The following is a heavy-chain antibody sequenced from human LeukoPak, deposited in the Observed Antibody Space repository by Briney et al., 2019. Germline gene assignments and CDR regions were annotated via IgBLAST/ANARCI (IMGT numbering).Heavy chain of an antibody. V-gene: IGHV1-69*13. CDR3: ARVVGRQLVRYWFDP. Sequence: ASVKVSCKASGGIFSSYAISWVRQARRRGLEGVGGIIPIFGTANYAQKFQGRVTITADESTSTAYMELSSLRSEDTAVYYCARVVGRQLVRYWFDPWGRGTLVTVSS. CDR2: IIPIFGTA. J-gene: IGHJ5*02. CDR1: GGIFSSYA. D-gene: IGHD6-13*01.